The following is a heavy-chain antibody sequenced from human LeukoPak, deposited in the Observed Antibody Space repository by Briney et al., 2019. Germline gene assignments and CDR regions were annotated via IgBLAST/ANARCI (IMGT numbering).Heavy chain of an antibody. Sequence: ASVKVSCMASRYTFTGYYIHWLRQAPGKGLAGMGWINPNNGGTKYAQKFQSRATMNRDTSISTAYMELSRVRYDDTAVYYCARTVSSSLLAFDYWGQGTLVTVSS. CDR2: INPNNGGT. CDR1: RYTFTGYY. CDR3: ARTVSSSLLAFDY. V-gene: IGHV1-2*02. D-gene: IGHD6-6*01. J-gene: IGHJ4*02.